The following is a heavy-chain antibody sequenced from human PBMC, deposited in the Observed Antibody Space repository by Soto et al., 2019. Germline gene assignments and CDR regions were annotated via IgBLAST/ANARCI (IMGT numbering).Heavy chain of an antibody. D-gene: IGHD3-9*01. CDR2: ISSRSGST. Sequence: EVQLLESGGGLVNPGGSLRLYCAASGFTFSLDGMTWVRQAPGKGLEWVSSISSRSGSTYYADSVKCRFTISRDNAKNSLYLQMNSLRADDTAVYYCAKTRYSPLHYFYGMDVWGQGTTVTVSS. V-gene: IGHV3-21*02. CDR3: AKTRYSPLHYFYGMDV. CDR1: GFTFSLDG. J-gene: IGHJ6*02.